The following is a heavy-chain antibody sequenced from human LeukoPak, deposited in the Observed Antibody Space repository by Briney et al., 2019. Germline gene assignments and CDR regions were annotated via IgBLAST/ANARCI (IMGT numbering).Heavy chain of an antibody. CDR1: GFTFDDYA. V-gene: IGHV3-43*02. J-gene: IGHJ6*03. CDR2: ISGDGGST. CDR3: AKDGESYDFWSGYPPRGYYYYYMDV. Sequence: GGSLRLSCAASGFTFDDYAMHWVRQAPGKGLEWVSLISGDGGSTYYADSVKGRFIISRDNSKNSLYLQMNSLRTEDTALYYCAKDGESYDFWSGYPPRGYYYYYMDVWGKGTTVTVSS. D-gene: IGHD3-3*01.